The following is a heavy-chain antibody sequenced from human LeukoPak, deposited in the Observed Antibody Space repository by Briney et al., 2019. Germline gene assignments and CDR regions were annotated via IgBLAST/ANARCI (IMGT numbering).Heavy chain of an antibody. V-gene: IGHV1-2*02. D-gene: IGHD3-16*01. CDR2: INPNSGGT. Sequence: ASVTVSCKASVYTFTYYYMHWVRQAPGQGLEWMGWINPNSGGTNYAQKFQGRVTMTRYTPISTAYMALSRLRSDDTAVYYCATGRWGVDYWGQGTLVTVSS. CDR3: ATGRWGVDY. J-gene: IGHJ4*02. CDR1: VYTFTYYY.